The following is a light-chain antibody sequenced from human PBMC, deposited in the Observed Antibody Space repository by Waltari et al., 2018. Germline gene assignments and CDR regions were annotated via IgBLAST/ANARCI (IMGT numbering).Light chain of an antibody. CDR1: ALPKKY. J-gene: IGLJ2*01. V-gene: IGLV3-10*01. Sequence: SYELTQPPSVSVSPGQTARITCSGDALPKKYAYWYQQESGQAPVLGIFEDSKRPSGVPEGVSGSRSGTMATLNIRGAQVEDEADYYCFSTDSSGNQRVFGGGTKLTVL. CDR2: EDS. CDR3: FSTDSSGNQRV.